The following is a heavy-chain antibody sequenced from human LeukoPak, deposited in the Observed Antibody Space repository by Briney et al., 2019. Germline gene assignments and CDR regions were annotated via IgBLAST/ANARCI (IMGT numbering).Heavy chain of an antibody. CDR1: GFTFSSYS. CDR2: ISSSSSYI. CDR3: ARGTGYYDSSGYYSSLHAFDI. D-gene: IGHD3-22*01. V-gene: IGHV3-21*01. Sequence: GGSLRLSCAASGFTFSSYSMNWVRQAPGKGLEWVSSISSSSSYIYYADSVNGRFTISRDNAKNSLYLQMNRLRAEDTAVYYCARGTGYYDSSGYYSSLHAFDIWGQGTMVTVSS. J-gene: IGHJ3*02.